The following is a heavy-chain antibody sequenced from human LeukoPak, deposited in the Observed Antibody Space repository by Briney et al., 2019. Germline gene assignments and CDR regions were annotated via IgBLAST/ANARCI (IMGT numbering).Heavy chain of an antibody. J-gene: IGHJ4*02. CDR1: GGSISSGGYY. Sequence: SQTLSLTCTVSGGSISSGGYYWSWIRQHPVKGLGWIGYIYYSGSTYYNPSLKSRVTISVDTSKNQFSLKLSSVTAADTAVYYCARCGSDRVFDYWGQGTLVTVSS. CDR2: IYYSGST. V-gene: IGHV4-31*03. CDR3: ARCGSDRVFDY. D-gene: IGHD1-14*01.